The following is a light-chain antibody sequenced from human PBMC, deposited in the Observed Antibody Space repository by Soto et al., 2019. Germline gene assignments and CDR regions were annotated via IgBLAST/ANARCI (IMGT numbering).Light chain of an antibody. CDR2: DAS. V-gene: IGKV1-33*01. CDR1: QNINNY. Sequence: DIQMTQSPSSLSASVGDRVTITCQASQNINNYLNWYQQKPGRAPKLLIYDASNLAAGVPSRFRGSGSGTDFTFTISRLQPEDIATYYCQQYENLPTFGPGTRLEIK. CDR3: QQYENLPT. J-gene: IGKJ5*01.